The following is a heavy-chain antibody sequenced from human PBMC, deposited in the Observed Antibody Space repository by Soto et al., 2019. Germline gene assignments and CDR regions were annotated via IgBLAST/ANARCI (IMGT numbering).Heavy chain of an antibody. CDR2: IRGGGDTT. V-gene: IGHV3-23*01. D-gene: IGHD3-10*01. Sequence: EVQLLESGGGLVQPGGSLRLSCAASGFTFNNYAMTLVRQAPGKGLEWVSAIRGGGDTTSYADSVKGRFTVSRDGSKTTLHLQLSSLRAEDTALYYCAKGRGGSGSLTPRVDFWGQGTLVTVSS. CDR1: GFTFNNYA. J-gene: IGHJ4*02. CDR3: AKGRGGSGSLTPRVDF.